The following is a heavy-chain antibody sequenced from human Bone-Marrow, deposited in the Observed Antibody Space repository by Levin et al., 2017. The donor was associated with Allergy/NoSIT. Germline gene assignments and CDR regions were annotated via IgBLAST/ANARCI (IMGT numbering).Heavy chain of an antibody. CDR1: GGSISSGSYH. CDR3: ARGGDVGVDIYYFDY. V-gene: IGHV4-61*02. CDR2: IYARGST. J-gene: IGHJ4*02. D-gene: IGHD3-9*01. Sequence: SETLSLTCTVSGGSISSGSYHWSWIRQPAGKGLEWIGRIYARGSTNYNPSLKSRVTISVDTSKNQFPLRMRSVTAADTAVYYCARGGDVGVDIYYFDYWGQGTLVTVSS.